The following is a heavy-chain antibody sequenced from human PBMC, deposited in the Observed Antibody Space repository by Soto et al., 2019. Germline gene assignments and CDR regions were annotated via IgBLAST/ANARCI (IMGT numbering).Heavy chain of an antibody. V-gene: IGHV3-23*01. CDR1: GFTFSSYA. D-gene: IGHD6-19*01. CDR2: ITGSGNTA. Sequence: EVQLLESGGGLVQPGGSLRLSCAASGFTFSSYAMSWVRQAPGKGLEWVSAITGSGNTAYYADSVKGRFTISRDNSKNILYLQMNGLRAEDTAVYYCAKDLRSSGWYKDYWGQGTLVTVSS. CDR3: AKDLRSSGWYKDY. J-gene: IGHJ4*02.